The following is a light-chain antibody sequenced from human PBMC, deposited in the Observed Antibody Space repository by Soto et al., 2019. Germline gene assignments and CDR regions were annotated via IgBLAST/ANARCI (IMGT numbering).Light chain of an antibody. CDR1: QSVSSSS. J-gene: IGKJ5*01. CDR2: GAS. V-gene: IGKV3-20*01. CDR3: QQYGSSPIT. Sequence: EIVLTQSPGTLSLSPGERATLSFRSSQSVSSSSLAWYQQKPGQAPRLLIYGASSRATGIPDRFSGSGSETDYTLTISRLEPEDFAVYYCQQYGSSPITFGQGTRLEIK.